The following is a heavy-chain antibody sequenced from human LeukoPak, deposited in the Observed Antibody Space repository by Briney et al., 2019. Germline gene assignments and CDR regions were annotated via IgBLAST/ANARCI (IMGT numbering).Heavy chain of an antibody. CDR3: AREKPIAVAGTGYFDY. CDR1: GDSISSSDYY. Sequence: SETLSLTCTVSGDSISSSDYYWGWIRQPPGRGLEWIGSIYDSGNTYYNPSLKSRVTISLNKSKNQFSLKLSSVTAADTAVYYCAREKPIAVAGTGYFDYWGQGTLVTVSS. V-gene: IGHV4-39*07. D-gene: IGHD6-19*01. J-gene: IGHJ4*02. CDR2: IYDSGNT.